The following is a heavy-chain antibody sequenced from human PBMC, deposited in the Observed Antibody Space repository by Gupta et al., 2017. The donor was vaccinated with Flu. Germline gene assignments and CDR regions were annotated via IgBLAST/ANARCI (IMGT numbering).Heavy chain of an antibody. CDR1: TFSNYA. D-gene: IGHD4-4*01. Sequence: TFSNYAMGWARQAPGKGPEWVSAMSGSGISTYYADSVKGRFTISRDNSNNTLFLQLNSLRAEDTAVYYCTPSTPGSVTYWGQGTLVIVSS. J-gene: IGHJ4*02. CDR3: TPSTPGSVTY. V-gene: IGHV3-23*01. CDR2: MSGSGIST.